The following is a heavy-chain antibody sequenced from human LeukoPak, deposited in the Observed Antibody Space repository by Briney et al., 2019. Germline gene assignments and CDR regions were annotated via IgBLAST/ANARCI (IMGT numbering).Heavy chain of an antibody. CDR1: GGTFSSYA. D-gene: IGHD2-2*01. CDR2: ISAYKGNT. CDR3: ARDTRVVVVPTATSVLFDY. Sequence: GASVKVTCKASGGTFSSYAISWVRQAPGQRLEWMGWISAYKGNTYYAQKLQGRVTMTTDTSTSTAYMELRSLGSDDTAVYYCARDTRVVVVPTATSVLFDYWGQGALVTVSS. J-gene: IGHJ4*02. V-gene: IGHV1-18*01.